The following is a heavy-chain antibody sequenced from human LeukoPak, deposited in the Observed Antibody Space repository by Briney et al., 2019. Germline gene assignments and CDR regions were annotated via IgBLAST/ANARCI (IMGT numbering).Heavy chain of an antibody. CDR3: AKDGSRVRGVIRDAFDF. Sequence: GGSLRLSCAASGFTFSSYAMHWVRQAPGEGLEYVSAISSNGGSTYYANSVKGRFTISRDNSKNTLYLQMGSLRAEDMAVYYCAKDGSRVRGVIRDAFDFWGQGTLVTVSS. V-gene: IGHV3-64*01. D-gene: IGHD3-10*01. CDR2: ISSNGGST. J-gene: IGHJ3*01. CDR1: GFTFSSYA.